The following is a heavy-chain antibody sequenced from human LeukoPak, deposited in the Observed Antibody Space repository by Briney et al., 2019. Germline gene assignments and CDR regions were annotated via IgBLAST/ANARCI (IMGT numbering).Heavy chain of an antibody. V-gene: IGHV3-23*01. Sequence: GGSLRLSCAAPGFTFSSYAMSWVRQAPGKGLEWVSAISGSGGSTYYADSVKGRFTISRDNSKNTLYLQMNSLRAEDTAVYYCARAYARHLDYWGQGTLVTVSS. CDR2: ISGSGGST. J-gene: IGHJ4*02. CDR3: ARAYARHLDY. CDR1: GFTFSSYA. D-gene: IGHD2-8*01.